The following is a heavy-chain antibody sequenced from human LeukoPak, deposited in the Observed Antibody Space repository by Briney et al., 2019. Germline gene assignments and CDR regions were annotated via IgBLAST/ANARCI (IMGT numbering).Heavy chain of an antibody. D-gene: IGHD6-19*01. CDR1: GYTFTSYG. CDR3: ARDNSGMQWLVHYYYYYYMDV. J-gene: IGHJ6*03. CDR2: ISAYNGNT. V-gene: IGHV1-18*01. Sequence: ASVKVSCKASGYTFTSYGISWVRQAPGQGLEWMGWISAYNGNTNYAQKLQGRVTMTTDTSTSTAYMELRSLRSDDTAVYYCARDNSGMQWLVHYYYYYYMDVWGKGTPVTISS.